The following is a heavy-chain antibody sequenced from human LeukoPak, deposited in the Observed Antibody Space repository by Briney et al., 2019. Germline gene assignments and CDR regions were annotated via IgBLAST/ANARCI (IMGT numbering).Heavy chain of an antibody. Sequence: PSETLSLTCTVSGGSITSYHWSWIRQSPGKGLEWIGYISYSGSTNYNPSLKSRVTISIDTSKNQFSLNLSSVTAADTALYYCARGVTMATITPLLYWGQGTLVTVSS. CDR2: ISYSGST. CDR1: GGSITSYH. V-gene: IGHV4-59*01. D-gene: IGHD5-24*01. CDR3: ARGVTMATITPLLY. J-gene: IGHJ4*02.